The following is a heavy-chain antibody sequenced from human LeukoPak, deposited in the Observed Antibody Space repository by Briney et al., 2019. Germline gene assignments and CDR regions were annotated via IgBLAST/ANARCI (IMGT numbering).Heavy chain of an antibody. J-gene: IGHJ3*02. CDR2: INPNAGTT. CDR1: GYTFTSYY. D-gene: IGHD6-13*01. CDR3: ARDSAEQLADGFDI. V-gene: IGHV1-46*01. Sequence: GSVKVSCKASGYTFTSYYMHWVRQAPGQGLEWMGIINPNAGTTSYAQKFQGRVTVTRDTSTSTVYMELSSLRSEDTAVYYCARDSAEQLADGFDIWGQGTMVTVSS.